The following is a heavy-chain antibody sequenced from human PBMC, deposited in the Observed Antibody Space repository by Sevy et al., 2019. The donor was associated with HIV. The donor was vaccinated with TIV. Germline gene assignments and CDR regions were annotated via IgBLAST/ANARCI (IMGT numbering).Heavy chain of an antibody. V-gene: IGHV4-4*07. D-gene: IGHD3-9*01. CDR1: GGSVSGFR. J-gene: IGHJ6*02. Sequence: SETLSLTCTVSGGSVSGFRWSWIRQSAGKGLEWIGRMYNSEKTYNPSLKSRVTMSVDTSRNQFSLKLGSVTAADTADYYCARVIPEDIFYDGMDVRGQGTTVTVSS. CDR2: MYNSEKT. CDR3: ARVIPEDIFYDGMDV.